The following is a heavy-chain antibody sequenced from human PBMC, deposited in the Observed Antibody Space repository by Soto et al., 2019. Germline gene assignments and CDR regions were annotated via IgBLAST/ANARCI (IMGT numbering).Heavy chain of an antibody. D-gene: IGHD6-13*01. V-gene: IGHV1-69*13. Sequence: SVKVSCKASGGTFSNSVISWVRQAPGQGLEWVGGIIPIFDTPNYAQKFQGRVTIVADESTSTGFMELTSLRSEDTAVYDCARGSYSSISWELDSNYYHAMDVWGQGTTVTVSS. CDR2: IIPIFDTP. CDR1: GGTFSNSV. CDR3: ARGSYSSISWELDSNYYHAMDV. J-gene: IGHJ6*02.